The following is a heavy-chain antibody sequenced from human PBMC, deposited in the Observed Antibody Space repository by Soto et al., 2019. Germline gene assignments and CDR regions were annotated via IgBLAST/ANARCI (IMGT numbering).Heavy chain of an antibody. J-gene: IGHJ5*02. CDR2: IYYSGGT. CDR3: ARVLRYFDWSHNNWFDP. D-gene: IGHD3-9*01. CDR1: GGSISSGGYY. Sequence: PSQTLSLTCTVSGGSISSGGYYWSWIRQHPGKGLEWIGYIYYSGGTYYNPSLKSRVTISVDTSKNQFSLKLSSVTAADTAVYYCARVLRYFDWSHNNWFDPWGQGTLVTVSS. V-gene: IGHV4-31*03.